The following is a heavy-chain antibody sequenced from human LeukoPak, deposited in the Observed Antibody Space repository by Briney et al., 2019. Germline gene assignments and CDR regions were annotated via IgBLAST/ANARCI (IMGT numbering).Heavy chain of an antibody. J-gene: IGHJ5*02. CDR2: INPNSGGT. CDR3: ARRPRSYSYDREGLSWFDP. Sequence: ASVKVSCKASGYTFTGYYMHWVRQAPGQGLEWMGWINPNSGGTNYAQKFQGRVTMTRDTSISTAYMELSRLRSDDTAVYYCARRPRSYSYDREGLSWFDPWGQGTLVTVSS. D-gene: IGHD1-26*01. CDR1: GYTFTGYY. V-gene: IGHV1-2*02.